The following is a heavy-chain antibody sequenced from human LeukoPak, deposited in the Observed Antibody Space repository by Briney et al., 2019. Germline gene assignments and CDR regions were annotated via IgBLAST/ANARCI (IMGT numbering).Heavy chain of an antibody. CDR3: ATAYCGGDCYHYYYYYYMDV. CDR2: ISPTSGGT. V-gene: IGHV1-2*02. D-gene: IGHD2-21*02. CDR1: GYTFTGYY. J-gene: IGHJ6*03. Sequence: GASVKVSCKASGYTFTGYYMHWVRQAPGQGLEWMGWISPTSGGTNYAQKFQGRVTMTRDTPISTAYMELSRLRSEDTAVYYCATAYCGGDCYHYYYYYYMDVWGKGTTVTVSS.